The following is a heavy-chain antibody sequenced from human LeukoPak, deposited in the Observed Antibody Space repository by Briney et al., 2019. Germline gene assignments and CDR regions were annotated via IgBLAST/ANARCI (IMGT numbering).Heavy chain of an antibody. V-gene: IGHV1-2*02. CDR3: ARVQAPTYYYDSSGYYLAY. CDR1: GYTFTGYY. J-gene: IGHJ4*02. Sequence: GASAKVSCKASGYTFTGYYMHWVRQAPGQGLEWMGWINPKSGGTNYAQKFQGRGTMTRDTSISTAYMEVSRLRSDDTAVYYCARVQAPTYYYDSSGYYLAYWGQRTLVTVSS. CDR2: INPKSGGT. D-gene: IGHD3-22*01.